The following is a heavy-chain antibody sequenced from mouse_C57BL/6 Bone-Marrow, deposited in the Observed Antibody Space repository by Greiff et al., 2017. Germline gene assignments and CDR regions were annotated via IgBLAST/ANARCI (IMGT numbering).Heavy chain of an antibody. CDR3: ARDEGDGYFYFDY. J-gene: IGHJ2*01. V-gene: IGHV5-4*01. D-gene: IGHD2-3*01. CDR2: ISDGGSYT. Sequence: EVQGVESGGGLVKPGGSLKLSCAASGFTFSSYAMSWVRQTPEKRLEWVATISDGGSYTYYPDNVKGRFTISRDNAKNNLYLQMSHLKSEDTAMYYCARDEGDGYFYFDYWGQGTTLTVSS. CDR1: GFTFSSYA.